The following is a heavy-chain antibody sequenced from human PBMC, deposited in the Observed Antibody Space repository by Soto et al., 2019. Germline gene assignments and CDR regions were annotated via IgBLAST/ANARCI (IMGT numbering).Heavy chain of an antibody. CDR1: GYAFTSFG. CDR3: ARCSGGTCYASYAFDI. D-gene: IGHD2-15*01. J-gene: IGHJ3*02. V-gene: IGHV1-18*01. Sequence: QVQLVQSGIEVKNPGASVKVSCKASGYAFTSFGISWVRQAPGQGLEWMGWTVANNGYTKYAQNLQGRVTLITDTYKSTDYMELRSLMYDDTDVYYCARCSGGTCYASYAFDIWGQGTMVTVSS. CDR2: TVANNGYT.